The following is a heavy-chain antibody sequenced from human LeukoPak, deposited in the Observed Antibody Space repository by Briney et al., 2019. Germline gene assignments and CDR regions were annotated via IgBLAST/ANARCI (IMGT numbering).Heavy chain of an antibody. V-gene: IGHV4-38-2*02. Sequence: PSETLSLTCTVSGYSISSGYYWGWIRQPPGKGLEWIGSIYHSGSTYYNPSLKSRVTISVDTSKNQFSLKLSSVTAADTAVYYCARFGGVGATDYWGQGTLVTVSS. D-gene: IGHD1-26*01. J-gene: IGHJ4*02. CDR1: GYSISSGYY. CDR2: IYHSGST. CDR3: ARFGGVGATDY.